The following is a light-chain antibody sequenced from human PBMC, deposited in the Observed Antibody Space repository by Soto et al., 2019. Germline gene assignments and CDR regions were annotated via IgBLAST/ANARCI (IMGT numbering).Light chain of an antibody. Sequence: DIQMTQSPSTLSASLGDRVTITCRASRTISTWLAWYQQKPGKAPELLIYDASTLESGVPSRFSGSGSGTEFSLTISSLQPDDFATFYCQQYSSFSRTFGQGTKV. CDR1: RTISTW. J-gene: IGKJ1*01. CDR3: QQYSSFSRT. V-gene: IGKV1-5*01. CDR2: DAS.